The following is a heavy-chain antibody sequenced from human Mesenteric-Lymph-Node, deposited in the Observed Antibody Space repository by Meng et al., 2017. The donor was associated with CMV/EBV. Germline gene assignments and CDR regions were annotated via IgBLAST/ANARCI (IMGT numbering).Heavy chain of an antibody. D-gene: IGHD1-26*01. CDR2: VSSSRSYI. CDR1: GFTLSSYN. CDR3: AREDSGSYYFDY. V-gene: IGHV3-21*06. Sequence: GGSLRLSCEASGFTLSSYNMNWVRQAPGKGLEWVSSVSSSRSYIYYADSVKGRFTISREKAKNSLYLQMNSRRAEDTAVYYCAREDSGSYYFDYWGQGTLVTVSS. J-gene: IGHJ4*02.